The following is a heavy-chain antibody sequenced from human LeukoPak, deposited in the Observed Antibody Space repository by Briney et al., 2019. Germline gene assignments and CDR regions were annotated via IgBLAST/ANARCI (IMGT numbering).Heavy chain of an antibody. J-gene: IGHJ4*02. CDR2: ISSSSSYI. CDR3: AGSRYSSSRGLIDY. Sequence: GGSLRLSCAASGFTFSSYSMNWVRQAPGKGLEWVSSISSSSSYIYYADSVRGRFTISRDNAKNSLYLQMNSLRAEDTAVYYCAGSRYSSSRGLIDYWGQGTLVTVSS. V-gene: IGHV3-21*01. CDR1: GFTFSSYS. D-gene: IGHD6-13*01.